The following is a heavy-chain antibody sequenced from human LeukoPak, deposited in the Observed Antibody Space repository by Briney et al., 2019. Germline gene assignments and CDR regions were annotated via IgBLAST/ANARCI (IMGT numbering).Heavy chain of an antibody. D-gene: IGHD4-17*01. J-gene: IGHJ4*02. CDR2: IYHSGST. V-gene: IGHV4-4*02. Sequence: TASETLSLTCAVSGGSISSSNWWSWVRQPPGKGLEWIGEIYHSGSTNYNPSLKSRVTISVDKSKNQFSLKLSSVTAADTAVYYCARGLTDYGDYGPFDYWGQGTLVTVSS. CDR3: ARGLTDYGDYGPFDY. CDR1: GGSISSSNW.